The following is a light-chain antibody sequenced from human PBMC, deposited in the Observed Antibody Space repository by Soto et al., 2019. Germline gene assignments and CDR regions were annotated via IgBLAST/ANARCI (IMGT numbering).Light chain of an antibody. Sequence: QSVLTQPASVSGSPGQSITIPCTGTSSDVGGYNYVSWYQQHPGRAPKLVIYKVSDRPSGVSSRFSASKSGNTASLTISGLQAEDEADYYCSSYSTATSPQSVFGGGTQLTVL. CDR3: SSYSTATSPQSV. V-gene: IGLV2-14*01. CDR1: SSDVGGYNY. CDR2: KVS. J-gene: IGLJ2*01.